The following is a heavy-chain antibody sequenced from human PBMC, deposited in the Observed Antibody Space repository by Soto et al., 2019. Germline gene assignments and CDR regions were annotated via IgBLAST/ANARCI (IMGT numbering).Heavy chain of an antibody. D-gene: IGHD6-13*01. CDR1: GFTFSIYG. CDR3: AKDRWERSSWFQFDA. V-gene: IGHV3-30*18. CDR2: ISYSGSNK. J-gene: IGHJ5*02. Sequence: GGSLRLSCAASGFTFSIYGMHWVRQAPGKGLEWVAVISYSGSNKYYADSVKGRFSISRDNSKNTVYLQMNSLRVEDTAVYYCAKDRWERSSWFQFDAWGQGTLVTVSS.